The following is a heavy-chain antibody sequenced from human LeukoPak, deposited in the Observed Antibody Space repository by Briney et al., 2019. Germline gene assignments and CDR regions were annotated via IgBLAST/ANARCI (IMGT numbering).Heavy chain of an antibody. CDR2: IYYSGST. CDR1: GGSISSYY. Sequence: MASETLSLTCTVSGGSISSYYWSWIRQPPGKGLEWIGYIYYSGSTNYNPSLKSRVTISVDKSKNQFSLKLSSVTAADTAVYYCAREGYSSNFDYWGQGTLVTVSS. V-gene: IGHV4-59*12. D-gene: IGHD6-13*01. CDR3: AREGYSSNFDY. J-gene: IGHJ4*02.